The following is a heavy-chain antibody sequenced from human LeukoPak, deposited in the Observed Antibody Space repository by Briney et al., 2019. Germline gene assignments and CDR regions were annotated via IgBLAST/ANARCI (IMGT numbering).Heavy chain of an antibody. Sequence: GGSLRLSCASSGFIFSSYSMNWVRQAPGKGLEWVSSISLSGTYIYYADSLKGRFTISRDNSKKTLYLQMNSLRAEDTAVYYCARDGYNEEDWYFDLWGRGILVTVSS. CDR1: GFIFSSYS. J-gene: IGHJ2*01. D-gene: IGHD5-24*01. CDR2: ISLSGTYI. V-gene: IGHV3-21*01. CDR3: ARDGYNEEDWYFDL.